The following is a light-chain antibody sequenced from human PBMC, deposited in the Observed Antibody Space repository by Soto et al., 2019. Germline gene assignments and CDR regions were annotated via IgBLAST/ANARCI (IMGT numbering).Light chain of an antibody. CDR1: QSSSSK. CDR3: PQYGGYSRT. V-gene: IGKV1-5*03. CDR2: KAS. Sequence: DLQMTQSPSTLSASVGDRVTITCRASQSSSSKLAWYQQKPGKAPNLLIYKASSLESGFPSTFSGSGSGPEFTVTITSLEPEEFATYDCPQYGGYSRTFGQGTKVDIK. J-gene: IGKJ1*01.